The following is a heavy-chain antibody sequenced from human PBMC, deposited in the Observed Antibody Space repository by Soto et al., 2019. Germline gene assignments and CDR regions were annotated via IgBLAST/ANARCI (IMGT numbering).Heavy chain of an antibody. D-gene: IGHD5-12*01. Sequence: SETLSHTCVVYGGSLSGYYWSSIRQPPGKGLEWIWEINHSGSTNYNPSLKSRVTISVDTSKNQFSLKLSSVTAADTAVYYCARGSQRRSVVVKIVATRGWFDPWGQGTRVT. J-gene: IGHJ5*02. CDR2: INHSGST. V-gene: IGHV4-34*01. CDR1: GGSLSGYY. CDR3: ARGSQRRSVVVKIVATRGWFDP.